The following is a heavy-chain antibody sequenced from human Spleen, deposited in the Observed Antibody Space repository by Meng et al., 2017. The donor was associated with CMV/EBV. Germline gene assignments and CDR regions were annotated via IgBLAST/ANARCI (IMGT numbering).Heavy chain of an antibody. V-gene: IGHV3-48*01. Sequence: GESLKISCAASGFTFTNYSINWVRQAPGKGLEWVSYISSSGSTIYYADSVKGRFTISRDNSKNTLYLQMNSLRAEDMAVYYCAKDARERVYYYGMDVWGQGTTVTVSS. J-gene: IGHJ6*02. CDR2: ISSSGSTI. D-gene: IGHD1-1*01. CDR3: AKDARERVYYYGMDV. CDR1: GFTFTNYS.